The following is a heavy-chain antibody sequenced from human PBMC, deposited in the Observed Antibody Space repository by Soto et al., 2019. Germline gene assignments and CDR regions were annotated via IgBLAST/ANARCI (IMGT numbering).Heavy chain of an antibody. J-gene: IGHJ2*01. D-gene: IGHD2-8*01. V-gene: IGHV3-11*01. Sequence: PGGSLRLSCAASGFTFSDYYMSWIRQAPGKGLEWVSSISSSGSRIYYADSVQGRFTFSRDNARTSLYLQMTSLRADDTALYYCAREGSFYGTNSDWYFDLWGRGALVTVSS. CDR1: GFTFSDYY. CDR2: ISSSGSRI. CDR3: AREGSFYGTNSDWYFDL.